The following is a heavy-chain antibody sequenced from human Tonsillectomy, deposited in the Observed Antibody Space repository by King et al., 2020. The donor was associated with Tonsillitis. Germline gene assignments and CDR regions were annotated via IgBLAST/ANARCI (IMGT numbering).Heavy chain of an antibody. D-gene: IGHD5-18*01. CDR3: ARRDTAVAYFDY. J-gene: IGHJ4*02. CDR1: GFTFSSYA. CDR2: INSNGGST. Sequence: VQLVESGEGLVQPGGSLRLSCAASGFTFSSYAMYWVRQAPGKGLEYVSAINSNGGSTYYADSVKGRFTISRDNSKNTLYLQMDSLRAEDMAVYYCARRDTAVAYFDYWGQGTLVTVSS. V-gene: IGHV3-64*02.